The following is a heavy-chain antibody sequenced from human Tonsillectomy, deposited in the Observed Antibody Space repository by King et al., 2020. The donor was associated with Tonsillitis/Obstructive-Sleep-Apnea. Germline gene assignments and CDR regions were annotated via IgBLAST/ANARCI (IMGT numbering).Heavy chain of an antibody. CDR2: IFSNDEK. Sequence: TLKESGPVLVKPTETLTLTCTVSGFSLSNARMGVSWIRQPPGKALEWLAHIFSNDEKSYSTSLKSRLNISKDTSKSQVVLTMTNMDPVDTATYYCARPYYDFWSGYYSDYYYYMYVWGKGTTVTVSS. V-gene: IGHV2-26*01. D-gene: IGHD3-3*01. CDR3: ARPYYDFWSGYYSDYYYYMYV. CDR1: GFSLSNARMG. J-gene: IGHJ6*03.